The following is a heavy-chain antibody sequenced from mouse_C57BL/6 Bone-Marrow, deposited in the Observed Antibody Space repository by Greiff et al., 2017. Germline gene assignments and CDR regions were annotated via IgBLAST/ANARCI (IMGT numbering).Heavy chain of an antibody. CDR2: IYPGDGDT. Sequence: VQLQQSGAELVKPGASVKISCKASGYAFSSYWMNWVKQRPGKGLEWIGQIYPGDGDTNYNGKFKGKATLTAAKSSSTAYMQLSSLTSEDSAVYFCARWGVLGSRTYALDYWGQGTSVTVSS. CDR3: ARWGVLGSRTYALDY. V-gene: IGHV1-80*01. D-gene: IGHD1-1*01. J-gene: IGHJ4*01. CDR1: GYAFSSYW.